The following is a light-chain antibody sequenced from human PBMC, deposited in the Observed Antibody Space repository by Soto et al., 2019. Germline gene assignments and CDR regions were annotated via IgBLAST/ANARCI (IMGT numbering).Light chain of an antibody. J-gene: IGKJ4*01. Sequence: DIQMTQSPSSLSASVGDRVTITCRASQSISSYLNWYQQKPGKAPKLLIYAASSLQSGVPSRFRGGGSGKDFTLTISSLQPEDFAIYYGQKIYTTPPLFAGGPRVDIK. CDR1: QSISSY. V-gene: IGKV1-39*01. CDR3: QKIYTTPPL. CDR2: AAS.